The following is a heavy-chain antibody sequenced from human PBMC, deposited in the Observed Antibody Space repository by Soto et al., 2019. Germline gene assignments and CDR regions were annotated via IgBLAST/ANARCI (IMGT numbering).Heavy chain of an antibody. D-gene: IGHD4-17*01. V-gene: IGHV5-51*01. CDR2: IYPGDSDT. Sequence: ESLKIPCTASGESFTGYWIAWVRQMPGKGLEWMGIIYPGDSDTRYSPSFRGQVTISADTSINTAYLQWSSLKASDIAMYYCARLVNTGTVTDPDYWGQGTLVTVSS. J-gene: IGHJ4*02. CDR1: GESFTGYW. CDR3: ARLVNTGTVTDPDY.